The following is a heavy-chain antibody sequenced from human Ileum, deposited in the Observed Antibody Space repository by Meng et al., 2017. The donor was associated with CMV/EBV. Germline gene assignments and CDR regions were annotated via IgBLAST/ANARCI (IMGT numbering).Heavy chain of an antibody. V-gene: IGHV3-48*01. J-gene: IGHJ4*02. Sequence: GGSLRLSCAASGFTFSSYSMNWVRQAPGKGLEWVSYISSSSSTIYYADSVRGRFTISRDNSKNTVFLHMNSLRADDTAVYFCVKTTRSPYSWGQGTLVTVSS. CDR3: VKTTRSPYS. D-gene: IGHD1-14*01. CDR1: GFTFSSYS. CDR2: ISSSSSTI.